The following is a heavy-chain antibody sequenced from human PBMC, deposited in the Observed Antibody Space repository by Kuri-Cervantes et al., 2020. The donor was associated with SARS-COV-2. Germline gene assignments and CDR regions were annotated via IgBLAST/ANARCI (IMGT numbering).Heavy chain of an antibody. J-gene: IGHJ3*02. V-gene: IGHV3-11*01. CDR1: GGSISSGSYY. CDR2: ISSSSSTI. Sequence: GGSLRLSCTVSGGSISSGSYYWSWIRQPAGKGLEWVSYISSSSSTIYYADSVKCRFTISRDNAKNSLYLQMNSLRAEDTALYYCARSGDTDCSSTSCYQSDYARVAFDIWGQGTMVTVSS. D-gene: IGHD2-2*01. CDR3: ARSGDTDCSSTSCYQSDYARVAFDI.